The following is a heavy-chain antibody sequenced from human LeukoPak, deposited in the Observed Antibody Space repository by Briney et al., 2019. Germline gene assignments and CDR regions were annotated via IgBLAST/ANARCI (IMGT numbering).Heavy chain of an antibody. CDR1: GGSISSGGYY. CDR3: ARVYYYDSSGYYPAEYFQH. CDR2: IYYSGST. Sequence: SETLSLTCTVSGGSISSGGYYWSWIRQHPGKGLEWIGYIYYSGSTYYNPSLKSRVTISVDTSKNQFSLKLSSVTAADTAVYYCARVYYYDSSGYYPAEYFQHWGQGTLVTVSS. D-gene: IGHD3-22*01. J-gene: IGHJ1*01. V-gene: IGHV4-31*03.